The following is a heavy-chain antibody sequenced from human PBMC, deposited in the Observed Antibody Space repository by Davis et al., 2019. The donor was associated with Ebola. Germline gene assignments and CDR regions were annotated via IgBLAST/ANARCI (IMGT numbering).Heavy chain of an antibody. Sequence: PGGSLRLSCAASGFTFSSYSMNWVRQAPGKGLEWVSSISSSSSYIYYADSVKGRFTISRDNSKNTLYLQMNSLRAEDTAVYYCAKDQVVVAATPIPQLFDPWGQGTLVTVSS. CDR1: GFTFSSYS. CDR3: AKDQVVVAATPIPQLFDP. D-gene: IGHD2-15*01. CDR2: ISSSSSYI. J-gene: IGHJ5*02. V-gene: IGHV3-21*01.